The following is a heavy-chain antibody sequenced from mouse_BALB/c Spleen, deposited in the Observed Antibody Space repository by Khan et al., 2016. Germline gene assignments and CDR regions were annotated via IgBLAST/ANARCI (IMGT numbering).Heavy chain of an antibody. Sequence: QVQLQQSGAELAKPGASVKMSCKASGYTFTSYWMHWVKQRPGQGLEWIGYINPSTGYTEYNQKFKDKATLTADKSSSTAYMQLSSLTSEDSAVYYCARGGGRYYFDYWGQGTTLTVSS. CDR3: ARGGGRYYFDY. CDR1: GYTFTSYW. J-gene: IGHJ2*01. CDR2: INPSTGYT. V-gene: IGHV1-7*01.